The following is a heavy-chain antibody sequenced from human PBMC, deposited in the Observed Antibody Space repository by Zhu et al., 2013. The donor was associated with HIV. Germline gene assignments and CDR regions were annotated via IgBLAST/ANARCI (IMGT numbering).Heavy chain of an antibody. CDR3: AIITLVRGVIISRDF. CDR1: GYNFTSSD. CDR2: MNPKNDDT. J-gene: IGHJ4*02. D-gene: IGHD3-10*01. Sequence: QVQLVQSGAEVKKPGASVKVSCKASGYNFTSSDINWVRQATGQGLEWLGWMNPKNDDTGYAQKFQGRVTMTTETSKNIAYMELSSLRSDDTAIYYCAIITLVRGVIISRDFWGQGTLVTVSS. V-gene: IGHV1-8*02.